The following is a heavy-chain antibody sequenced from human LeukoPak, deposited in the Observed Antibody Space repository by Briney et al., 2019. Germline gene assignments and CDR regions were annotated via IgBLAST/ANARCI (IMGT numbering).Heavy chain of an antibody. CDR3: ASNLRLGDWFDP. J-gene: IGHJ5*02. CDR1: GGSISSYC. D-gene: IGHD3-16*01. V-gene: IGHV4-59*01. Sequence: PSETLSLTCSVSGGSISSYCWSWIRQPPGQGLVWIGYVYYSESTNYKPSLKSRVRMSVDTSKNQFSLKMRSVTAADTAVYYCASNLRLGDWFDPWGQGTLVTVSS. CDR2: VYYSEST.